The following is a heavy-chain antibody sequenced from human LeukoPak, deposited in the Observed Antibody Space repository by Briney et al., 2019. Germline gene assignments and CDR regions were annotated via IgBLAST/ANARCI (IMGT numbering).Heavy chain of an antibody. CDR3: ARAVLLWFGELGTFDP. CDR1: GGSISSSNW. Sequence: SETLSLTCAVSGGSISSSNWWSWARQPPGKGLEWIGEIYHSGSTYYNPSLKSRVTISVDTSKNQFSLKLSSVTAADTAVYYCARAVLLWFGELGTFDPWGQGTLVTVSS. D-gene: IGHD3-10*01. J-gene: IGHJ5*02. V-gene: IGHV4-4*02. CDR2: IYHSGST.